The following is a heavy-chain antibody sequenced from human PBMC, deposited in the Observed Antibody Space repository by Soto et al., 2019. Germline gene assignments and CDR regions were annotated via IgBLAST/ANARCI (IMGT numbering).Heavy chain of an antibody. J-gene: IGHJ6*03. CDR2: INPSGGST. Sequence: GASVKVSCKASGYTFTSYYMHWVRQAPGQGLEWMGIINPSGGSTSYAQKFQGRVTMTRDTSTSTVYMELSSLRSEDTAVYYCAASYYDILTGPAKNYYMDVWGKGTTVTVSS. V-gene: IGHV1-46*01. CDR3: AASYYDILTGPAKNYYMDV. D-gene: IGHD3-9*01. CDR1: GYTFTSYY.